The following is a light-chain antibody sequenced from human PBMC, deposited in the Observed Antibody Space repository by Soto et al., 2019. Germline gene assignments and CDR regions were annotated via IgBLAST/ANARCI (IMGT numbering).Light chain of an antibody. CDR3: QQYQSYWM. V-gene: IGKV1-5*03. J-gene: IGKJ1*01. CDR1: QSISRQ. CDR2: QAS. Sequence: DIQMTQSPSTLSASVGDRVCITGRASQSISRQLDWYQQKPGKAPNLLIYQASNLETGVPSRFTGSGSGTEFTLTISSLQPEDLATNYCQQYQSYWMFGQGTNVEVK.